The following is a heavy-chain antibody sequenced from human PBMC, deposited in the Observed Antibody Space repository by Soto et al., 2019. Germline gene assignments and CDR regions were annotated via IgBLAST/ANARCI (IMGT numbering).Heavy chain of an antibody. J-gene: IGHJ4*02. Sequence: EVQLLESGGNLVQPGGSLRLSCAGSGFPFSTYAVSWVRQTPGKGLEWVSAISPTGGSTYYAASVRGRFTISRDNSKNTVVLQMSGLRSEDTAIYYCAKAKRGILPTTTGGLYYWCQGTVRSVSS. CDR1: GFPFSTYA. CDR2: ISPTGGST. D-gene: IGHD4-4*01. V-gene: IGHV3-23*01. CDR3: AKAKRGILPTTTGGLYY.